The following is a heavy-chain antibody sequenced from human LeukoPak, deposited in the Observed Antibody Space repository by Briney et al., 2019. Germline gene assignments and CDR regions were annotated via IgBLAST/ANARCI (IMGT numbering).Heavy chain of an antibody. CDR1: GWCNSHYY. J-gene: IGHJ4*02. Sequence: SETLSLTCIVSGWCNSHYYWSWIRQPPGKGLEWIGHIYYTGSTSYNPSLKSRVTISVDTSKNQFYLKLRYVNAADTDVYYCARYVSSGLDYWGQGTLVTVSS. D-gene: IGHD6-6*01. CDR2: IYYTGST. V-gene: IGHV4-59*12. CDR3: ARYVSSGLDY.